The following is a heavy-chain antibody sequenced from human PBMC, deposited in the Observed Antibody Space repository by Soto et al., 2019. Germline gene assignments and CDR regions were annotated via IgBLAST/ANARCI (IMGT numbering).Heavy chain of an antibody. CDR2: ISYDGSNK. Sequence: QVQLVESGGGVVQPGRSLRLSCAASGFTFSSYAMHWVRQAPGKGLEWVAVISYDGSNKYYADSVKGRFTISRDNSKNTLYLQMNSLRAEDTAVYYCARDGYCCGDCRNYYFDYWGQGTLVTVSS. CDR1: GFTFSSYA. J-gene: IGHJ4*02. D-gene: IGHD2-21*02. CDR3: ARDGYCCGDCRNYYFDY. V-gene: IGHV3-30-3*01.